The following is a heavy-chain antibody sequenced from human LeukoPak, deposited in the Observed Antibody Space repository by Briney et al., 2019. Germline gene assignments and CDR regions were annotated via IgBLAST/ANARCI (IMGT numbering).Heavy chain of an antibody. V-gene: IGHV3-33*01. CDR2: IWYDGSNK. J-gene: IGHJ4*02. Sequence: GRSLRLSCAASGFTFSSYGMHWVRQAPGKGLEWVAHIWYDGSNKYYADSVKGRFTISRDNSKNTLYLQMNSLRAEDTAVYYCARALFNYDSSGLTYWGQGTLVTVSS. CDR1: GFTFSSYG. D-gene: IGHD3-22*01. CDR3: ARALFNYDSSGLTY.